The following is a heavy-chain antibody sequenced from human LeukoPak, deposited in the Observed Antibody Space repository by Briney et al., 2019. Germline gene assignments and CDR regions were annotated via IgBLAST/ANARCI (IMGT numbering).Heavy chain of an antibody. CDR1: GFTFSSYW. CDR2: IKQDGSEK. Sequence: PGGSLRLSCAASGFTFSSYWMSWVRQAPEKGLEWVANIKQDGSEKYYVDSVKGRFTISRDNAKNSLYLQMNSLRAEDTAVYYCARDGVLYYYGMDVWGQGTTATVSS. CDR3: ARDGVLYYYGMDV. V-gene: IGHV3-7*01. J-gene: IGHJ6*02. D-gene: IGHD3-3*01.